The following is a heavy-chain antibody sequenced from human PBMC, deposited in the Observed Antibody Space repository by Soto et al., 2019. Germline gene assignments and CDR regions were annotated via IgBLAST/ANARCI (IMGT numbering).Heavy chain of an antibody. CDR1: GGTFSSYT. V-gene: IGHV1-69*02. CDR3: ASGSGNYYKDY. J-gene: IGHJ4*02. CDR2: IIPILGIA. Sequence: QVQLVQSGAEVKKPGSSVKVSCKASGGTFSSYTIIWVRQAPGQGLEWMGRIIPILGIANYAQKFQGRGTVTADKSTRTAYMGLGSLRSEGTAVYYWASGSGNYYKDYWGQGTLVTVSS. D-gene: IGHD3-10*01.